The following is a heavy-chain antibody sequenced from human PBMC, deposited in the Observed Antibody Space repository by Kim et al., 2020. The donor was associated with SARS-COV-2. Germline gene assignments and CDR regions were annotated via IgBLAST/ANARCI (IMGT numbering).Heavy chain of an antibody. CDR3: ARLTYYYDSSGYYYIGYFDY. CDR2: IYPGDSDT. Sequence: GESLKISCKGSGYSFTSYWIGWVRQMPGKGLEWMGIIYPGDSDTRYSPSFQGQVTISADKSISTAYLQWSSLKASDTAMYYCARLTYYYDSSGYYYIGYFDYWGQGTLVTVSS. D-gene: IGHD3-22*01. J-gene: IGHJ4*02. V-gene: IGHV5-51*01. CDR1: GYSFTSYW.